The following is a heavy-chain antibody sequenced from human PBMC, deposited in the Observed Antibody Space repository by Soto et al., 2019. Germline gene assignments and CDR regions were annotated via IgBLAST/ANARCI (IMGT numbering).Heavy chain of an antibody. D-gene: IGHD1-1*01. CDR2: ISGSGSTI. CDR1: GFTFSNYY. Sequence: GGSLRLSCVASGFTFSNYYMSWIRQAPGKGLEWVSYISGSGSTIYYADSVKGRFTISRDNAKNSLYLQMNSLRAEDTAVYYGAKQDGAANYCFDYWGQGTLVTVSS. J-gene: IGHJ4*02. V-gene: IGHV3-11*01. CDR3: AKQDGAANYCFDY.